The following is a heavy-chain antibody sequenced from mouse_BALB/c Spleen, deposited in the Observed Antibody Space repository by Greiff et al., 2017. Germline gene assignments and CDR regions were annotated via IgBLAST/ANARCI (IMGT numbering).Heavy chain of an antibody. V-gene: IGHV14-3*02. CDR3: ARGYYGSEGFAY. CDR2: IDPANGNT. CDR1: GFNIKDTY. Sequence: EVQVVESGAELVKPGASVKLSCTASGFNIKDTYMHWVKQRPEQGLEWIGRIDPANGNTKYDPKFQGKATITADTSSNTAYLQLSSLTSEDTAVYYCARGYYGSEGFAYWGQGTLVTVSA. D-gene: IGHD1-1*01. J-gene: IGHJ3*01.